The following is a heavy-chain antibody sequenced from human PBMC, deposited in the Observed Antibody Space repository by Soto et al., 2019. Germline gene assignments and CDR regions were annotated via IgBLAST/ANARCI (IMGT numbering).Heavy chain of an antibody. Sequence: GGSLRLSCAASGFTVSSNYMSWVRQAPGKGLEWVSVIYSGGSTYYADSVKGRFTISRDNSKNTLYLQMNSLRAEDTAVYYCARGESYDFWSGHDYWGQGTLVTVSS. V-gene: IGHV3-53*01. CDR3: ARGESYDFWSGHDY. CDR2: IYSGGST. D-gene: IGHD3-3*01. CDR1: GFTVSSNY. J-gene: IGHJ4*02.